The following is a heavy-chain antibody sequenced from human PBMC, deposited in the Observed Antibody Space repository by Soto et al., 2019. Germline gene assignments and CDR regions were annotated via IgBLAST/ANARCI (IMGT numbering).Heavy chain of an antibody. V-gene: IGHV3-23*01. Sequence: EVQLLESGGGLVQPGGSLRLSCAASGFTFSSYAMSWVRQAPGKGLEWVSAISGSGGRTYYADSVKGRFTISRDNSKNPLYLQMNSLRAEDTAVYYCATLILYGHHYFDYWGQGTLVTVSS. CDR3: ATLILYGHHYFDY. J-gene: IGHJ4*02. CDR2: ISGSGGRT. D-gene: IGHD2-8*01. CDR1: GFTFSSYA.